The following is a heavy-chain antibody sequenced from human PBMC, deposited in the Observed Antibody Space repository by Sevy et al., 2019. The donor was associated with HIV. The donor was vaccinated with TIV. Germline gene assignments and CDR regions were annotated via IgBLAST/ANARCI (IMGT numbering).Heavy chain of an antibody. V-gene: IGHV1-8*01. Sequence: ASVKVSCKASGYTFTSYDINWVRQATGQGLEWMGWMNPKSGNTGYAQKFQGRVTMTRNTSISTAYMELSSLRSEDTAMYYCARGVLRYFDWLLRFDYWGQGTLVTVSS. CDR3: ARGVLRYFDWLLRFDY. J-gene: IGHJ4*02. CDR1: GYTFTSYD. CDR2: MNPKSGNT. D-gene: IGHD3-9*01.